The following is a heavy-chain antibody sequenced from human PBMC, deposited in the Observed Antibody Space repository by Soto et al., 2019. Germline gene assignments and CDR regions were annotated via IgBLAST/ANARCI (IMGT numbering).Heavy chain of an antibody. CDR2: IIPILGIA. CDR3: AREYYYGSGSYPAYYYYGMDV. J-gene: IGHJ6*02. Sequence: SVKVSCKASGGTFSSYTISWVRQAPGQGLEWMGRIIPILGIANYAQKFQGRVTITADKSTSTAYMELSSLRSEDTAVYYCAREYYYGSGSYPAYYYYGMDVWGQGTTVTVS. CDR1: GGTFSSYT. V-gene: IGHV1-69*04. D-gene: IGHD3-10*01.